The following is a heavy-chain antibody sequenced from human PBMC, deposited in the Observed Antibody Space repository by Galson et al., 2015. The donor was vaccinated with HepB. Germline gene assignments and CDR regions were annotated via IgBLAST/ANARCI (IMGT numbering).Heavy chain of an antibody. V-gene: IGHV1-8*01. J-gene: IGHJ4*02. CDR3: ARDYYDSSGYYYMDY. CDR1: GYTFSNYD. CDR2: MNPYSGNT. Sequence: SVKVSCKASGYTFSNYDIAWVRQATGQGLEWMGWMNPYSGNTGYAPIFRGRVTMTADASITTANMELRSLRSDDTAVYYCARDYYDSSGYYYMDYWGQGTLVTVSS. D-gene: IGHD3-22*01.